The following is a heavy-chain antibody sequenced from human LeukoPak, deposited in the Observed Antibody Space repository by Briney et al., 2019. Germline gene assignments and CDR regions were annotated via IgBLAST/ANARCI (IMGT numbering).Heavy chain of an antibody. CDR2: IYHSGST. D-gene: IGHD1-26*01. CDR3: ARELTVGAGGFDY. J-gene: IGHJ4*02. V-gene: IGHV4-38-2*02. Sequence: SETLSLTCTVSGYSISSGYYWGWIRQPPGKGLEWIGNIYHSGSTYYNPSLKSRVTISVDTSKNQFSLKLRSVTAADTAVYYCARELTVGAGGFDYWGQGTLVTVSS. CDR1: GYSISSGYY.